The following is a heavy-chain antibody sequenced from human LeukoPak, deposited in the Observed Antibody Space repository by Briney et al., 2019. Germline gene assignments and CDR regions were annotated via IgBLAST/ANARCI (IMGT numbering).Heavy chain of an antibody. CDR3: ARGGGYSYGYGYFDY. V-gene: IGHV1-69*13. D-gene: IGHD5-18*01. CDR2: IIPIFGTA. Sequence: SVKVSCKASGGTFSSYAISWVRQAPGQGLEWMGGIIPIFGTANYAQKFQGRVTITADESTSTAYMELSSLRSEDPAVYYCARGGGYSYGYGYFDYWGQGTLVTVSS. CDR1: GGTFSSYA. J-gene: IGHJ4*02.